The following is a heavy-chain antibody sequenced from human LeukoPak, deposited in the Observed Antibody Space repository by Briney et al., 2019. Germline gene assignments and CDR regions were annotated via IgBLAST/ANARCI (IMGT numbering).Heavy chain of an antibody. J-gene: IGHJ6*03. CDR1: GFTLSSYA. Sequence: GGSLRLSCAASGFTLSSYAMSWVRQAPGKGLEWVSAISGSGGSTYYADSVKGRFTISRDNSKNTLYLQMNSLRAEDTAVYYCAKVAHYDFWSGPDYYMDVWGKGTTVTVSS. D-gene: IGHD3-3*01. V-gene: IGHV3-23*01. CDR2: ISGSGGST. CDR3: AKVAHYDFWSGPDYYMDV.